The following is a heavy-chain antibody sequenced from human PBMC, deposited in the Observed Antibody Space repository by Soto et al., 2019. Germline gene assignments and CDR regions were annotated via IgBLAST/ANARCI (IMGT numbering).Heavy chain of an antibody. Sequence: GGSLRLSCAASGFPFSSYGMHWVRQAPGKGLEWVAVISYDGSNKYYADSVKGRFTISRDNSKNTLYLQMNSLRAEDTAVYYCAKAGDYRYYYYYGMDVWGQGTTVTVSS. CDR1: GFPFSSYG. CDR3: AKAGDYRYYYYYGMDV. D-gene: IGHD4-17*01. V-gene: IGHV3-30*18. J-gene: IGHJ6*02. CDR2: ISYDGSNK.